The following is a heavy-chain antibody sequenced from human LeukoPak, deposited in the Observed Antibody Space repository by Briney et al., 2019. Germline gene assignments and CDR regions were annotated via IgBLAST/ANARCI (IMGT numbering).Heavy chain of an antibody. CDR3: ARLKLRRSHYSFDY. V-gene: IGHV4-59*12. CDR2: IYYSGST. D-gene: IGHD3-16*01. CDR1: GGSISSYY. J-gene: IGHJ4*02. Sequence: PSETLSLTCTVSGGSISSYYWSWIRQPPGRGLEWIGYIYYSGSTNYNPSLKSRVTISVDTSKNQFSLKLSSVTAADTAVYYCARLKLRRSHYSFDYWGQGTLVTVSS.